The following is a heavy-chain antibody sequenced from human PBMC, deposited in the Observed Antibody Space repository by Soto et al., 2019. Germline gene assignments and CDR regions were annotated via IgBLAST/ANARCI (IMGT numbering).Heavy chain of an antibody. J-gene: IGHJ4*02. CDR2: IYPGDSDT. CDR3: SRLNYYYGSGSYYGPFDY. CDR1: GYRFTCYW. D-gene: IGHD3-10*01. V-gene: IGHV5-51*01. Sequence: PGASLKTTRTGSGYRFTCYWDGWVRQVPGEGLECVGIIYPGDSDTRYSPSFQGQVTISPDKPIRTAYLQWRSLKPSDTAMYYCSRLNYYYGSGSYYGPFDYWGQVTLVPGSS.